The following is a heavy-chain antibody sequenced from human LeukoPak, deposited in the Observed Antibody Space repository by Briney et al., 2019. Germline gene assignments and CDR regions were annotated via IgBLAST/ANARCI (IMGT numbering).Heavy chain of an antibody. Sequence: KPSETLSLTCTVSGGSISSSSYYWGWIRQPPGKGLEWIGSIYYSGSTYYNPSLKSRVTISVDTSKNQFSLKLSPVTAADTAVYYCARTAAAGTEEVDYWGQGTLVTVSS. CDR3: ARTAAAGTEEVDY. D-gene: IGHD6-13*01. J-gene: IGHJ4*02. CDR1: GGSISSSSYY. V-gene: IGHV4-39*01. CDR2: IYYSGST.